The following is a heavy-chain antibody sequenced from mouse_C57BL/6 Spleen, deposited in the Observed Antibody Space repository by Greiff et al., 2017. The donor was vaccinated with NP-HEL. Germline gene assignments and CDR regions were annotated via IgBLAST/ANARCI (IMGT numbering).Heavy chain of an antibody. V-gene: IGHV1-64*01. CDR3: AREGYDYDDAMDY. CDR2: IHPNSGST. Sequence: VQLQQPGAELVKPGASVKLSCKASGYTFTSYWMPWVKQRPGQGLEWIGMIHPNSGSTNYNEKFKSKATLTVAKSSSTAYMQLSSLTSEDSAVYYCAREGYDYDDAMDYWGQGTSVTVSS. CDR1: GYTFTSYW. J-gene: IGHJ4*01. D-gene: IGHD2-4*01.